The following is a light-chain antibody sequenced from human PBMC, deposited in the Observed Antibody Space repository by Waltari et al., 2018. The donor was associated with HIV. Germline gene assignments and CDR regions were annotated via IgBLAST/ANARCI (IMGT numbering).Light chain of an antibody. CDR2: PNTEGGH. CDR1: SGHSTYA. Sequence: QLVVTQSPSASASLGASVKPTCTLSSGHSTYAIAWHQQQPEQGPRLMMKPNTEGGHTRGDGIPDRFSGSTSGAERYLTISSLQTEDEADYYCQTWGTGIRVFGGGTKLTVL. CDR3: QTWGTGIRV. V-gene: IGLV4-69*01. J-gene: IGLJ2*01.